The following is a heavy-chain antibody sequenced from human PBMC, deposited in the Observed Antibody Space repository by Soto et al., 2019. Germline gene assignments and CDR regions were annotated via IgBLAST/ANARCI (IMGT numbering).Heavy chain of an antibody. CDR3: ARGIRWRTKPYWYFDL. V-gene: IGHV3-30-3*01. Sequence: ESGGGVVQPGRSLRLSCAASGFTFSSYAMHWVRQAPGKGLEWVAVISYDGSNKYYADSVKGRFTISRDNSKNTLYLQMNSLRAEDTAVYYCARGIRWRTKPYWYFDLWGRGTLVTVSS. CDR1: GFTFSSYA. CDR2: ISYDGSNK. D-gene: IGHD4-17*01. J-gene: IGHJ2*01.